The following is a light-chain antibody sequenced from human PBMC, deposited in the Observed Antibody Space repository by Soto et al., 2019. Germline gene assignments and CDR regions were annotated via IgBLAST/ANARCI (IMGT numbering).Light chain of an antibody. J-gene: IGKJ2*01. Sequence: EIVLTQSPGTLSLSPGERANLSCRASQTVSGNYLAWYQQKPRQSPRLLIYGSSDRATGIPDRFSGSGSGTDFTLTITRVEPEDFAVYYCQQYGSSPPYTFGQGTKLEIK. CDR2: GSS. CDR1: QTVSGNY. V-gene: IGKV3-20*01. CDR3: QQYGSSPPYT.